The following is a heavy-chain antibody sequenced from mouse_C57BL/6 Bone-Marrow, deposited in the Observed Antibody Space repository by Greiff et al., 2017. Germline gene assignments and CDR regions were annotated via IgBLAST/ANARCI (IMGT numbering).Heavy chain of an antibody. CDR1: GYSFTGYF. V-gene: IGHV1-20*01. Sequence: EVQLQQSGPELVKPGDSVKISCKASGYSFTGYFMNWVMQSHGKSLEWIGRINPYNGDTFYNQKFKGKATLTVDKSSSTAHMELRSLTSEDSAVYYCARSGGYSPYWYFDVWGTGTTVTASS. CDR3: ARSGGYSPYWYFDV. CDR2: INPYNGDT. J-gene: IGHJ1*03. D-gene: IGHD2-3*01.